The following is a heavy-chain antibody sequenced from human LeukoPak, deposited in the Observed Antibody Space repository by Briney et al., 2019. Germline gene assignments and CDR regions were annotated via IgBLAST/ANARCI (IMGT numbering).Heavy chain of an antibody. J-gene: IGHJ6*02. CDR3: AKYIGMNYYCGMDV. Sequence: PGGSLRLSCAASGFTFGNYAMSWVRQAPGQGLEWVSGIRGTGGSTYHADSVKGRFTISRDNSKNTLYLQMNSLRAEDTAVYYCAKYIGMNYYCGMDVWGQGTTVTVSS. V-gene: IGHV3-23*01. CDR2: IRGTGGST. CDR1: GFTFGNYA.